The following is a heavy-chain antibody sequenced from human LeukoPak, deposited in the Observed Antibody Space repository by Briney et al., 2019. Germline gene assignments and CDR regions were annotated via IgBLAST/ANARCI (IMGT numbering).Heavy chain of an antibody. D-gene: IGHD6-19*01. CDR1: GYSFTSYW. J-gene: IGHJ4*02. Sequence: GESLEIPWKGSGYSFTSYWIGWVRQMPGKGLEWMGIIYPGDSDTRYSPSFQGQVTISADKSISTAYLQWSSLKASDTAMYSCARPLVVAGEGPYYFDYWGQGTLVTVSS. V-gene: IGHV5-51*01. CDR3: ARPLVVAGEGPYYFDY. CDR2: IYPGDSDT.